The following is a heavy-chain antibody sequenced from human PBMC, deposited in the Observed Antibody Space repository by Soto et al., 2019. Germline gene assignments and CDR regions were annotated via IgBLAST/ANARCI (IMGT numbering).Heavy chain of an antibody. D-gene: IGHD6-19*01. CDR2: IYPGDSDA. V-gene: IGHV5-51*01. Sequence: GESLKISCKGSGYRLTSNWIGWVRQMPGKGLEWMGIIYPGDSDAKNSPSFQGQVIISVDKSISTAYLQWSSLKASDTAMYFCATARYSNGWLRPRGFDYWGQGTLVTVSS. CDR3: ATARYSNGWLRPRGFDY. J-gene: IGHJ4*02. CDR1: GYRLTSNW.